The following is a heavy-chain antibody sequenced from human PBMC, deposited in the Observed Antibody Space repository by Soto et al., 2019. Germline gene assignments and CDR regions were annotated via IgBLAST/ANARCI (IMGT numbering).Heavy chain of an antibody. D-gene: IGHD2-15*01. CDR2: FDPEDGET. CDR1: GYTLTELS. Sequence: ASVKVSCKVSGYTLTELSMHWVRQAPGKGLEWMGGFDPEDGETIYAQKFQGRVTMTEDTSTDTAYMELSSLRSEDTAVYYCATVLGYCSGGSCYYGRSWFDPWGQGTLVTVS. J-gene: IGHJ5*02. V-gene: IGHV1-24*01. CDR3: ATVLGYCSGGSCYYGRSWFDP.